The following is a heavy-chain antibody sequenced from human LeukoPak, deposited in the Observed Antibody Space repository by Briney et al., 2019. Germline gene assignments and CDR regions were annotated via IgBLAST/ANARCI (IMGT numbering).Heavy chain of an antibody. D-gene: IGHD3-16*01. V-gene: IGHV3-74*01. J-gene: IGHJ4*02. CDR3: TTGPSYGYEW. CDR2: IKTDGRTT. CDR1: GMTFSNHW. Sequence: GGSLRLSCAASGMTFSNHWMHWVRQAPGKGLVWVSLIKTDGRTTIYTDSVKGRFTISRDNGKSILYLQMNSLGAEDTGIYYCTTGPSYGYEWWGQGTVVTVSS.